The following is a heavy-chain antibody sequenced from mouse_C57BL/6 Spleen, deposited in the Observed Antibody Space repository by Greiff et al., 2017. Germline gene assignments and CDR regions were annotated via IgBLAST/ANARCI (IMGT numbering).Heavy chain of an antibody. CDR3: AGEGGIYYYGSSYARDY. V-gene: IGHV1-82*01. Sequence: VQLQQSGPELVKPGASVKISCKASGYAFSSSWMNWVKQRPGKGLEWIGRIYPGDGDTNYNGKFKGKATLTADKSSSTAYMQLSSLTSEDSAVYFCAGEGGIYYYGSSYARDYWGQGTSVTVSS. J-gene: IGHJ4*01. CDR1: GYAFSSSW. CDR2: IYPGDGDT. D-gene: IGHD1-1*01.